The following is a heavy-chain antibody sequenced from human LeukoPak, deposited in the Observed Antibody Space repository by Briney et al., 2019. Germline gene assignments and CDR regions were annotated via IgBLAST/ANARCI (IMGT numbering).Heavy chain of an antibody. D-gene: IGHD3-3*01. J-gene: IGHJ4*02. CDR3: ARHTGSLYDFWSGYIDY. CDR1: GYTFTSYD. Sequence: GASVKVSCKASGYTFTSYDINWVRQATGQGLEWMGWMNPNSGNTGYAQKFQGRVTMTRNTSISTAYMELSSLRSEDTAVYYCARHTGSLYDFWSGYIDYWGQGTLVTVSS. V-gene: IGHV1-8*01. CDR2: MNPNSGNT.